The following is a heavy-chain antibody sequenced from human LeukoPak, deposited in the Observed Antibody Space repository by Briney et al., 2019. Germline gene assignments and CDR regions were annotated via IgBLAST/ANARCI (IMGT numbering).Heavy chain of an antibody. CDR2: ISAYNGNT. D-gene: IGHD3-10*01. Sequence: EASVKVSCKASGYTFTSYGISWVRQAPGQGLEWMGWISAYNGNTNYAQKLQGRVTMTTDTSTSTAYMELRSLRSDDTAVYYCAYSRPRTEITMVRGVIWNWFDPWGQGTLVTVSS. CDR1: GYTFTSYG. J-gene: IGHJ5*02. CDR3: AYSRPRTEITMVRGVIWNWFDP. V-gene: IGHV1-18*01.